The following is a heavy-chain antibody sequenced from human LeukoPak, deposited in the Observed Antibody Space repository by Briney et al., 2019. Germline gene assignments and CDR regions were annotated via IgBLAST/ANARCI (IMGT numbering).Heavy chain of an antibody. V-gene: IGHV1-18*01. Sequence: GASVKVSCKASGYTFTSYGISWVRQAPGQGLEWMGWISAYNGNTNYAQKLQGRVTMTTDTSTSTAYMELRSLRSDDTAVHYCARGGGYCSSTSCPDYFDYWGQGTLVTVSS. J-gene: IGHJ4*02. D-gene: IGHD2-2*01. CDR1: GYTFTSYG. CDR3: ARGGGYCSSTSCPDYFDY. CDR2: ISAYNGNT.